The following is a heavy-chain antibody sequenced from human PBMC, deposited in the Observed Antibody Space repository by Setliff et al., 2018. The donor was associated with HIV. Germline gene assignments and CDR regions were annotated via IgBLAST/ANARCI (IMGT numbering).Heavy chain of an antibody. J-gene: IGHJ5*01. D-gene: IGHD3-16*01. CDR2: FYYSGRT. CDR1: GGSINSSTYY. Sequence: SETLSLTCTVSGGSINSSTYYWGWIRQPPGKGLEWIGSFYYSGRTFYKPSLKSRLTISVDTSKNQFSLSLNSVTAADTAVYFCARGGAVSADFDSWGQGTLVTVSS. CDR3: ARGGAVSADFDS. V-gene: IGHV4-39*07.